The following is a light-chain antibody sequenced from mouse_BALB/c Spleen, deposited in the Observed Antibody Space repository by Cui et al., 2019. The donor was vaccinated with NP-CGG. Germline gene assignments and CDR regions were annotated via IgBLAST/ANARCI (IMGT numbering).Light chain of an antibody. CDR1: AGAVTTSNY. CDR3: ALWYSNHWV. J-gene: IGLJ1*01. CDR2: GTN. V-gene: IGLV1*01. Sequence: QAVVTQESALPTSPGETVTLTCRSSAGAVTTSNYANWVQGKPDHLFTGLIGGTNNRPPGVPARFSGSLIGDKAALTITGAQTEDEAIYFCALWYSNHWVFGGGTKLTVL.